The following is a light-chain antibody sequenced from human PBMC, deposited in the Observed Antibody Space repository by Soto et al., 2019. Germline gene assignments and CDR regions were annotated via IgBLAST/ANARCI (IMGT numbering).Light chain of an antibody. CDR2: DAS. CDR1: PSVSIY. V-gene: IGKV3-11*01. Sequence: EIVLTQSPATLSLSPWERATLSLRARPSVSIYFAWYQHKPGQAPSLLIYDASNRATGIPARFSGSGAGTEFTPTISSRVPKDFSVDYCHQRSNWPLITFGQGTRLEIK. CDR3: HQRSNWPLIT. J-gene: IGKJ5*01.